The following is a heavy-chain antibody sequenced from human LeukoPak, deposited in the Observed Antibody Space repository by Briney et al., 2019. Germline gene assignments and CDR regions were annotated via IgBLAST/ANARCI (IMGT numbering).Heavy chain of an antibody. CDR3: ARDLNCSGVSCYSGWFDP. D-gene: IGHD2-15*01. CDR2: ISAYNGNT. J-gene: IGHJ5*02. Sequence: ASVKVSCKASGGTFSSYAISWVRQAPGQGLEWMGWISAYNGNTNYAQKLQGRVTMTTDTSTSTAYMGLRSLRSDDTAVYYCARDLNCSGVSCYSGWFDPWGQGTLVTVSS. CDR1: GGTFSSYA. V-gene: IGHV1-18*01.